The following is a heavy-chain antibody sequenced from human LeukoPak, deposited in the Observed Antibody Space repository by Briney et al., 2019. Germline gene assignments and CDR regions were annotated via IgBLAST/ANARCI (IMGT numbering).Heavy chain of an antibody. J-gene: IGHJ4*02. D-gene: IGHD2-2*01. Sequence: SETLTLTCTVSGGSISSYYWSWIRQPAGKGLEWIWRIYTSGSTNYNPSLKSRVTMSVDTSKNQFSLKLSSVTAADTAVYYCARGGEYCSSTSCYYDSWGQGTLVTVSS. CDR1: GGSISSYY. CDR3: ARGGEYCSSTSCYYDS. CDR2: IYTSGST. V-gene: IGHV4-4*07.